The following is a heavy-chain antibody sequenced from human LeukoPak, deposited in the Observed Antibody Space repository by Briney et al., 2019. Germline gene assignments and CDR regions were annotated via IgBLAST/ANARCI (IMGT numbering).Heavy chain of an antibody. Sequence: GGSLRLSCAVSGITLSNYGMSWVRQAPGKGLEWVAGISGSAGGTYYADSVKGRFTVSRDNAKNTLYLQLNTLRAEDTAVYFCAKRGVVIRVILVGFHKEAYYFDSWGQGALVTVSS. CDR3: AKRGVVIRVILVGFHKEAYYFDS. J-gene: IGHJ4*02. CDR1: GITLSNYG. CDR2: ISGSAGGT. D-gene: IGHD3-22*01. V-gene: IGHV3-23*01.